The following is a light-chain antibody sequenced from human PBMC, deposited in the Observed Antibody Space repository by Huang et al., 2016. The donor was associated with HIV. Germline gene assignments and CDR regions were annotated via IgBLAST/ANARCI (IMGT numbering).Light chain of an antibody. CDR1: QSVSRY. Sequence: EIVLTQSPATLSLSPGERATLSCRASQSVSRYLAWYQQKPGQAPRLLIYDASNSDTVIPARFSGSGYGTDFTLTISSLEPEDFAVYYCQQRSNWPPYTFGQGTKLEIK. V-gene: IGKV3-11*01. J-gene: IGKJ2*01. CDR2: DAS. CDR3: QQRSNWPPYT.